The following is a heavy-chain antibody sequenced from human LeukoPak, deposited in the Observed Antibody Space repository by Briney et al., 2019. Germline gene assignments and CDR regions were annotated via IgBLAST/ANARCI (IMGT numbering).Heavy chain of an antibody. Sequence: RASVKVSCKASGFTFTSSAMQWVRQARGQRLEWIGWIVVGSGNTNYAQKFQERVTITRDMSTSTAYMELSSLRSEDTAVYYCHSYYYDSSGYYVRKYYFDYWGQGTLVTVSS. V-gene: IGHV1-58*02. J-gene: IGHJ4*02. D-gene: IGHD3-22*01. CDR3: HSYYYDSSGYYVRKYYFDY. CDR2: IVVGSGNT. CDR1: GFTFTSSA.